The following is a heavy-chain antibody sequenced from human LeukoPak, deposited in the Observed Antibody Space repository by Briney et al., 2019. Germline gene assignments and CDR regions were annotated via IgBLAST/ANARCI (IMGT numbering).Heavy chain of an antibody. CDR1: GFTFSSYS. D-gene: IGHD1-26*01. CDR3: ARDGRSGSSDY. Sequence: GGSLRLSCAASGFTFSSYSMNWVRQAPGKGLEWVLYISSSRRIIYYAVYVKGRFTISRDNDKNSLYLQMNSLRAEDTAVYYCARDGRSGSSDYWGQGTLVTVSS. J-gene: IGHJ4*02. V-gene: IGHV3-48*01. CDR2: ISSSRRII.